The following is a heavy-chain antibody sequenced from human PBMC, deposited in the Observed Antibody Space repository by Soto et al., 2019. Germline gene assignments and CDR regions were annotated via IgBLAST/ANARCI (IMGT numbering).Heavy chain of an antibody. J-gene: IGHJ4*02. D-gene: IGHD1-7*01. Sequence: EVQLVESGGGLVQPGGSLRLSCTASGFTFSNNWMSWVRQAPGEGLEWVANMNQDGSERYYVDSVKGRFTISRDNAKNSLYLQVSSLRAEDTAIYYCTRDRSGTMLFWGQGPLVTVAS. CDR1: GFTFSNNW. V-gene: IGHV3-7*01. CDR3: TRDRSGTMLF. CDR2: MNQDGSER.